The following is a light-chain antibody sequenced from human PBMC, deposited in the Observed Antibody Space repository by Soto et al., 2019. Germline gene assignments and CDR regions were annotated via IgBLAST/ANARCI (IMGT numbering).Light chain of an antibody. CDR2: AA. CDR1: QSVSSRY. CDR3: QQEGKSPWT. J-gene: IGKJ1*01. V-gene: IGKV3-20*01. Sequence: LTQGPRMVGLSPGERASLSCRARQSVSSRYLAWYQQKPGQAPRLLFYAAFRATGTPDRFSGSGSWADFTLTIDRLEPEDVAVLYCQQEGKSPWTFGQGTKVDNK.